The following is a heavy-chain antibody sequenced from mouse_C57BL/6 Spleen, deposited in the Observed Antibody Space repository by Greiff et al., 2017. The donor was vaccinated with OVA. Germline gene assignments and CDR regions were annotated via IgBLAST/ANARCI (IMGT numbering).Heavy chain of an antibody. V-gene: IGHV1-80*01. CDR3: ARTYYYGSSPDYFDY. CDR1: GYAFSSYW. Sequence: QVQLKESGAELVKPGASVKISCKASGYAFSSYWMNWVKQRPGKGLEWIGQIYPGDGDTNYNGKFKGKATLTADKSSSTAYMQLSSLTSEDSAVYFCARTYYYGSSPDYFDYWGQGTTLTVSS. J-gene: IGHJ2*01. D-gene: IGHD1-1*01. CDR2: IYPGDGDT.